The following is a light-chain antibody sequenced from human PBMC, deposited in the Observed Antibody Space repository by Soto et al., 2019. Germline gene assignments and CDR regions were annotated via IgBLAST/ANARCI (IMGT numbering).Light chain of an antibody. CDR2: DVS. V-gene: IGLV2-14*01. J-gene: IGLJ2*01. Sequence: QSALTQPASVSGSPGQSITISCTGTSSDVGGYNYVSWYQQHPGKAPKLMIYDVSNRPSGVSNRFSGSKSGNTASLTISGLQAEDEADYYCSSYTSSSNLVEVFGGGTKLTVL. CDR1: SSDVGGYNY. CDR3: SSYTSSSNLVEV.